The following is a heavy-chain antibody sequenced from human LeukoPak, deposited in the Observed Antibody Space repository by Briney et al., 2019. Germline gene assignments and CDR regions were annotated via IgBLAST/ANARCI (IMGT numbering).Heavy chain of an antibody. V-gene: IGHV1-2*02. CDR2: INPNRGGT. D-gene: IGHD1-26*01. Sequence: ASVKVSCKASGYTFTGYYLHWVRQAPGQGLEWMGWINPNRGGTNYAQKFQGRVTMTRDTSISTAYMELSRLRSDDTAVYYCARDLSDIVGATTWGYWGQGTLVTVSS. CDR1: GYTFTGYY. J-gene: IGHJ4*02. CDR3: ARDLSDIVGATTWGY.